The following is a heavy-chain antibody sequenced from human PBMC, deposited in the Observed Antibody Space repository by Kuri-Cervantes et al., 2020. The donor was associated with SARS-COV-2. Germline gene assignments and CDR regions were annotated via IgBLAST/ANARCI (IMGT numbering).Heavy chain of an antibody. D-gene: IGHD3-3*01. Sequence: LRLSCTVSGDSISSDGHFWTWIRQPPGKGLEWIGYIYSSGTSHYNPSLKSRVTISVDTSKNKFSLNLSSVTAADTAVYYCAKATVRFLEWLQYYYYYGMDAWGQGTTVTVSS. CDR3: AKATVRFLEWLQYYYYYGMDA. CDR1: GDSISSDGHF. J-gene: IGHJ6*02. CDR2: IYSSGTS. V-gene: IGHV4-31*03.